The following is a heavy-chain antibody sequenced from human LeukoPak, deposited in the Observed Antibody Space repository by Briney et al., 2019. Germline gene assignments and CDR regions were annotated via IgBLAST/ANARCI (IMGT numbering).Heavy chain of an antibody. D-gene: IGHD2-2*01. J-gene: IGHJ6*04. CDR3: ASCSTSCYEYYYYGMDV. CDR2: ISSSSSYI. V-gene: IGHV3-21*01. CDR1: GFTFSSYS. Sequence: GGSLRLSCAASGFTFSSYSMNWVRQAPGKWLEWVSSISSSSSYIYYADSVKGRFTISRDNAKNSLYLQMNSLRAEDTAVYYCASCSTSCYEYYYYGMDVWGKGTTVTVSS.